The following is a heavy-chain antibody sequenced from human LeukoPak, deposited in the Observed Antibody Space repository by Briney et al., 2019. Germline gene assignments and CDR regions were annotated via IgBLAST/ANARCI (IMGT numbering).Heavy chain of an antibody. J-gene: IGHJ6*03. D-gene: IGHD1-26*01. CDR2: ISWNSGSI. V-gene: IGHV3-9*01. CDR3: AKGGYYPYYYYYMDV. CDR1: GFTFDDYA. Sequence: GGSLRLSCAASGFTFDDYAMHWVRQAPGKGLEWVSGISWNSGSIGYADSVKGRFTISRDNAKNSLYLQMNSLRAEDTALYYCAKGGYYPYYYYYMDVWGKGTMVTVSS.